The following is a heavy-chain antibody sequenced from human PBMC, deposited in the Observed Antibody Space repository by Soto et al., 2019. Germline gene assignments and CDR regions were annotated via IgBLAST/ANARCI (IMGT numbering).Heavy chain of an antibody. D-gene: IGHD5-18*01. CDR2: INPSGGST. CDR1: GYTFTSYY. V-gene: IGHV1-46*01. CDR3: ARDGDTAMGGNYYYGMDV. J-gene: IGHJ6*02. Sequence: ASVKVSCKASGYTFTSYYMHWVRQAPGQGLEWMGIINPSGGSTSYAQKFQGRVTMTRDTSTSTVYMELSSLRSEDTAMYYCARDGDTAMGGNYYYGMDVWGQGTTVTVSS.